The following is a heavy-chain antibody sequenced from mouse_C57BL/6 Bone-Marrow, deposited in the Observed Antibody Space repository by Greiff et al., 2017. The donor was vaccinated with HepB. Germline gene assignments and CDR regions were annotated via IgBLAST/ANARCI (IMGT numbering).Heavy chain of an antibody. CDR1: GFTFSSYA. J-gene: IGHJ4*01. D-gene: IGHD1-1*01. CDR2: ISSGGDYI. Sequence: EVKLEESGEGLVKPGGSLKLSCAASGFTFSSYAMSWVRKTPEKRLEWVAYISSGGDYIYYADTVKGRFTISRDNARNTLYLQMSSLKSEDTAMYYCTRDPLVLRWGAMDYWGQGTSVTVSS. V-gene: IGHV5-9-1*02. CDR3: TRDPLVLRWGAMDY.